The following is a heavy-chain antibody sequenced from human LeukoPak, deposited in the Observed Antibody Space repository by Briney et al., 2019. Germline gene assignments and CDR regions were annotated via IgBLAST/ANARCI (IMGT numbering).Heavy chain of an antibody. J-gene: IGHJ4*02. CDR2: IPSDGSIK. Sequence: PGGSPRLSCAASGFSLRNYGMHSVRQPPGNGLEWLTFIPSDGSIKYYTDSVKGRFTISKDDSKNTLYLQMNSLRPEDSAVYFCAKDPVAGAKGGGADFDYWGQGALVTVSS. D-gene: IGHD6-19*01. CDR1: GFSLRNYG. V-gene: IGHV3-30*02. CDR3: AKDPVAGAKGGGADFDY.